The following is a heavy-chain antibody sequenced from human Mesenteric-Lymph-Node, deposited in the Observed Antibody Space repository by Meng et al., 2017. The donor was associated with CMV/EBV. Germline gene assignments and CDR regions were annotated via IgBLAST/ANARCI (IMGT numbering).Heavy chain of an antibody. CDR3: AREGADTAMATTLDYYYYGMDV. CDR2: ISWNSGAI. D-gene: IGHD5-18*01. CDR1: GFMFDDYA. Sequence: SLKISCAASGFMFDDYAMHWVRQAPGKGLEWVAGISWNSGAIAYADSVKGRFTISRDNAKNSLYLQMNSLRAEDTAVYYCAREGADTAMATTLDYYYYGMDVWGQGTTVTVSS. V-gene: IGHV3-9*01. J-gene: IGHJ6*02.